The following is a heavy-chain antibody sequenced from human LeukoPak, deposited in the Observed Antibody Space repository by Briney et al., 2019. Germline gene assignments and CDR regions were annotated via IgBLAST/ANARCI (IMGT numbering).Heavy chain of an antibody. J-gene: IGHJ6*04. CDR3: ARQEELASYGMDV. Sequence: GESLQISCKGSGYRFTSYWIGWVRQLPGKGLEWMGIIYPGDSDTRYSPSFQGQVTISADKSISTAYLQWSSLKASDTAMYYCARQEELASYGMDVWGKGTTVTVSS. V-gene: IGHV5-51*01. D-gene: IGHD3-10*01. CDR1: GYRFTSYW. CDR2: IYPGDSDT.